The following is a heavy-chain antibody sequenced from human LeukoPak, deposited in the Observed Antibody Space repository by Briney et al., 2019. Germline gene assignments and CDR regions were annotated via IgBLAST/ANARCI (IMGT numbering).Heavy chain of an antibody. CDR1: GYTFANYA. Sequence: PGGPLSLPCAPSGYTFANYAISWLPQAPGKGREWVTVMYSGGDAYYAESVKGRFTISRDNSKNTLYLQMNSLRAEDTAVYFCARDRLMSAWGQGTLVTVSS. CDR3: ARDRLMSA. J-gene: IGHJ4*02. CDR2: MYSGGDA. D-gene: IGHD3-16*01. V-gene: IGHV3-53*01.